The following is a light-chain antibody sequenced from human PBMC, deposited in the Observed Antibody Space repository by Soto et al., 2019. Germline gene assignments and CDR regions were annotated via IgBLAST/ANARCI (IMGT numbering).Light chain of an antibody. Sequence: EIVLTQSPGTRSLSPGEGVSLSCRASQSIINNFLAWYQQKPGQAPRLLIYGASSRATGIPDRFGGSGSGTDFTLTLSRLEPEDFAVYYCQQYVSSPWTFGQGTKVEIK. V-gene: IGKV3-20*01. CDR3: QQYVSSPWT. CDR1: QSIINNF. J-gene: IGKJ1*01. CDR2: GAS.